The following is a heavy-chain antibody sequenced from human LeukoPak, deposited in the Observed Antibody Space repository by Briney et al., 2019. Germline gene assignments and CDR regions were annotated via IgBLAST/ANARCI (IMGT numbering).Heavy chain of an antibody. Sequence: ASVKVPCKASRHTFTGYYMHWVRQAPGQGLEWMGWITPISGSTNYAQKFQGRVTITGDTSMSTAYMELSSLRSDDTAVYYCARCGIGVELITAGSLFYPWGEGTLVTASS. CDR3: ARCGIGVELITAGSLFYP. J-gene: IGHJ5*02. V-gene: IGHV1-2*02. CDR1: RHTFTGYY. CDR2: ITPISGST. D-gene: IGHD3-10*01.